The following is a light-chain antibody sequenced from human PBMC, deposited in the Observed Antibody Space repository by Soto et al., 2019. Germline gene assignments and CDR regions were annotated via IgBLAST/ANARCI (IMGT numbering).Light chain of an antibody. CDR1: QSVGTY. V-gene: IGKV3-11*01. Sequence: EIVLTHSPATLSLCPGERATLSCRASQSVGTYLAWYQQKPGQAPRLLISDASNRATGIPARFSGSGSGTDFSLTISSLEPEDFAVYYCQQRSHWPPITFGQGTRLEIK. J-gene: IGKJ5*01. CDR3: QQRSHWPPIT. CDR2: DAS.